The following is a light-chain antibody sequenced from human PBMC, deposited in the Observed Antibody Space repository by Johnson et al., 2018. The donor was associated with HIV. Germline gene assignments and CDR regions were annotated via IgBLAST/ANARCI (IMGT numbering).Light chain of an antibody. CDR3: ATWDSSLSAFYV. Sequence: QSVLTQPPSVYAAPGQKVTISCSGSSSNIGKNYVCWYQQLPGTAPKLLIYDNNKRPSGIPDRFSGSRSGTSATLGITGLQTGDEADYYCATWDSSLSAFYVVVTGTKVTVV. CDR2: DNN. J-gene: IGLJ1*01. V-gene: IGLV1-51*01. CDR1: SSNIGKNY.